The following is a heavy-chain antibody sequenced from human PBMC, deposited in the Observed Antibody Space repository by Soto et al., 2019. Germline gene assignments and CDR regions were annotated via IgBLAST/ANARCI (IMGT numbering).Heavy chain of an antibody. V-gene: IGHV1-69*01. CDR3: ARPLKGYYDSSGYGY. D-gene: IGHD3-22*01. J-gene: IGHJ4*02. Sequence: QVQLVQSGAEVKKPGSSVKVSCKASGGTFSSYAISWVRQAPGQGLEWMGGIIPIFGTANYAQKFQGRVTSTADESTSTAYMELSSLRSEDTAVYYCARPLKGYYDSSGYGYWGQGTLVTVSS. CDR1: GGTFSSYA. CDR2: IIPIFGTA.